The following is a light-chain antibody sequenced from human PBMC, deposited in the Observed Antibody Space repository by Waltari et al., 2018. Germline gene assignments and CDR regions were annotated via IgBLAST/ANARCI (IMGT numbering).Light chain of an antibody. J-gene: IGKJ1*01. CDR3: QQSYSTLWT. CDR1: QSISSY. CDR2: AAS. V-gene: IGKV1-39*01. Sequence: DIQMTQSPSSLSASVGDRVTITCRASQSISSYLNWYQQKPGKAPNLLIYAASSLQSGVPSRFSGSGSGTDFTLTISSLQPEDFATYYCQQSYSTLWTFGQGTKVEI.